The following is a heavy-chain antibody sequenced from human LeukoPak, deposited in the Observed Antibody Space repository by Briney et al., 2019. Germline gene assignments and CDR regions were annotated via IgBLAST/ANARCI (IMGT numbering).Heavy chain of an antibody. D-gene: IGHD5-12*01. Sequence: GAPLQFYCACSGSNFTNYWISWVRQLAGKGKEWMGMIGPSGSYTNYSPSFQGHAITSDDKSSSTAYLQWSSLKASDTAKYYCARQKRSIYGGYQRQTKDAFDIWGQGTMVTVSS. CDR1: GSNFTNYW. CDR3: ARQKRSIYGGYQRQTKDAFDI. J-gene: IGHJ3*02. CDR2: IGPSGSYT. V-gene: IGHV5-10-1*01.